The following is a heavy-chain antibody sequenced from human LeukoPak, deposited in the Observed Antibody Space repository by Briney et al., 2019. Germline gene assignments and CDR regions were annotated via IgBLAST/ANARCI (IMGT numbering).Heavy chain of an antibody. CDR1: GGTFSSYA. Sequence: SVKVSCKASGGTFSSYAISWVRQAPGQGLEWMGGIIPIFGTANYAQKFQGRVTITTDESTSTAYMELSSLRSEDTAVYYCARDLGCTNGVCDIKWFEPWGQGTLVTVSS. CDR2: IIPIFGTA. J-gene: IGHJ5*02. V-gene: IGHV1-69*05. D-gene: IGHD2-8*01. CDR3: ARDLGCTNGVCDIKWFEP.